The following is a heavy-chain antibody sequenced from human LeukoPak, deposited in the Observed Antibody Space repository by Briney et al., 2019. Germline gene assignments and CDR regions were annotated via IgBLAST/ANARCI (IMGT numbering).Heavy chain of an antibody. CDR2: IRYDGSNK. CDR3: AKDRIVGATFGY. V-gene: IGHV3-30*02. CDR1: GFTFSSYG. D-gene: IGHD1-26*01. Sequence: GGSLRLSCAASGFTFSSYGMHWVRQAPAKGLEGVAFIRYDGSNKYYADPVKGRFTISRDNSKNTLYLQMNSLRAEDTAVYYCAKDRIVGATFGYWGQGTLVTVSS. J-gene: IGHJ4*02.